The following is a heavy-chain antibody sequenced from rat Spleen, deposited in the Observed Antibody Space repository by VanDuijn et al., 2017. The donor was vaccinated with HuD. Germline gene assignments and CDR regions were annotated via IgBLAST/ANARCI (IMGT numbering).Heavy chain of an antibody. CDR2: ISYDGTAT. CDR3: VRQWDY. J-gene: IGHJ2*01. CDR1: GLSFSNYD. Sequence: EVQLVKSGGGLVQPGRSMKLSCAASGLSFSNYDMAWVRQAPTKGLEWVASISYDGTATYYRDSVKGRFTTSRDNTKSTLYLQMDSLRSEDTATYDCVRQWDYWGQGVMVTVSS. V-gene: IGHV5-7*01.